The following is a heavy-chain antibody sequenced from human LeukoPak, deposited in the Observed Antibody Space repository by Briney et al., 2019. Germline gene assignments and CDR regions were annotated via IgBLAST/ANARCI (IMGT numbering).Heavy chain of an antibody. CDR1: GGSISSSSYY. V-gene: IGHV4-39*01. J-gene: IGHJ5*02. D-gene: IGHD2-15*01. CDR3: AILVVVAATSCWFDP. Sequence: SETLSLTCTVSGGSISSSSYYWGWIRQPPGKGLEWIGSIYYSGSTYYNPSLKSRVTISVDTSKNQFSLKLSSVTAADTAVYYCAILVVVAATSCWFDPWGQGTLVTVSS. CDR2: IYYSGST.